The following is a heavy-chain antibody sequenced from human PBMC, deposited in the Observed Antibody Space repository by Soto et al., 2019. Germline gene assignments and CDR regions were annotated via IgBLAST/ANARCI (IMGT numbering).Heavy chain of an antibody. V-gene: IGHV4-59*01. CDR2: IYYSGST. D-gene: IGHD3-22*01. CDR1: GGSISSYY. Sequence: LSLTCTGSGGSISSYYWSWIRQPPGKGLEWIGYIYYSGSTNYNPSLKSRVTISVDTSKNQFSLKLSSVTAADTAVYYCARAGYYYYDSSGYYYYDYWGQGTLVTVSS. J-gene: IGHJ4*02. CDR3: ARAGYYYYDSSGYYYYDY.